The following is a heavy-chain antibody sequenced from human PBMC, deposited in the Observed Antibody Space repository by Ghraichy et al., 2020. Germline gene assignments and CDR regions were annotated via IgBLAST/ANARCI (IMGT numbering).Heavy chain of an antibody. CDR1: GGSISSSSYY. J-gene: IGHJ3*02. CDR2: IYYSGST. V-gene: IGHV4-39*07. D-gene: IGHD3-10*01. CDR3: ARSRYYYGSGSDAFDI. Sequence: SETLSLTCTVSGGSISSSSYYWGWIRQPPGKGLEWIGSIYYSGSTYYNPSLKSRVTISVDTSKNQFSLKLSSVTAADTAVYYCARSRYYYGSGSDAFDIWGQGTMVTVSS.